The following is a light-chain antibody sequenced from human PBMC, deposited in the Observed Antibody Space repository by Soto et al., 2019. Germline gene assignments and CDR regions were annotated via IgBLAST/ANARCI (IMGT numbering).Light chain of an antibody. CDR3: QQYDTYPWT. J-gene: IGKJ1*01. V-gene: IGKV1-13*02. Sequence: AIQMTQSPPSLSASVGDRVIITCQASQDIRNYLNWYQQKPGKAPKLLIYDASSLESGVPARFSGSGSGTEFTLTISSLQPDDFATYYCQQYDTYPWTFGQGTKVDNK. CDR1: QDIRNY. CDR2: DAS.